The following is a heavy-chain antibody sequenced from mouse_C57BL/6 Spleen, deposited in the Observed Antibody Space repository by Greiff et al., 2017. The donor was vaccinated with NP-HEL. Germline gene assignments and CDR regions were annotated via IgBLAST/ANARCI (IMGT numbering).Heavy chain of an antibody. D-gene: IGHD4-1*01. Sequence: EVKLVESGPGLVKPSQSLSLTCSVTGYSITSGYYWNWIRQFPGNKLEWMGYISYDGSNNYNPSLKNRISITRDTSKNQFFLKLNSVTTEDTATYYCARSGDWDSYAMDYWGQGTSVTVSS. J-gene: IGHJ4*01. CDR1: GYSITSGYY. CDR2: ISYDGSN. V-gene: IGHV3-6*01. CDR3: ARSGDWDSYAMDY.